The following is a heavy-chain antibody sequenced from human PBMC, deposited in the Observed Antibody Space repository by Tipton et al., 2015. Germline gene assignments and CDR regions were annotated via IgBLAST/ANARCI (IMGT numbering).Heavy chain of an antibody. CDR3: ASPTLIRGVSLRPFDH. CDR1: GDSISSGSYS. Sequence: TLSLTCTVSGDSISSGSYSWGWIRQPPGQGLEWLGHLDYVGNIFYNPSLESRLTMSADTTRNQISLNLTSVTAADTAVYYCASPTLIRGVSLRPFDHWGRGMLVTVSS. CDR2: LDYVGNI. V-gene: IGHV4-39*01. J-gene: IGHJ4*02. D-gene: IGHD3-10*01.